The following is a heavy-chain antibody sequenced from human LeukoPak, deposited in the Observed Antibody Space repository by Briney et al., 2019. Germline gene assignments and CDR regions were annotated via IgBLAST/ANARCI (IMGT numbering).Heavy chain of an antibody. CDR2: IYHSGST. CDR3: ARDRERTIFRLGGFDP. Sequence: SETLSLTCTVSGASISSGGYSWSWIRQPPGKGLEWIGYIYHSGSTYYNPSLKSRVIISVDRSKNQFSLKLSSVTAADTAVYYCARDRERTIFRLGGFDPWGQGTLVTVSS. CDR1: GASISSGGYS. J-gene: IGHJ5*02. V-gene: IGHV4-30-2*01. D-gene: IGHD3-3*01.